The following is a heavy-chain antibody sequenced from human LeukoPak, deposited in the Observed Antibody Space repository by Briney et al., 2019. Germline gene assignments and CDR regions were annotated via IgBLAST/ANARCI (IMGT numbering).Heavy chain of an antibody. CDR1: GFTFSSYG. CDR3: AKDRTGDEGYFDY. CDR2: IWYGGSNK. V-gene: IGHV3-30*02. J-gene: IGHJ4*02. D-gene: IGHD7-27*01. Sequence: GGSLRLSCAASGFTFSSYGMHWVRQAPGKGLEWVAVIWYGGSNKYYADSVKGRFTISRDNSKNTLYLQMNSLRAEDTAVYYCAKDRTGDEGYFDYWGQGTLVTVSS.